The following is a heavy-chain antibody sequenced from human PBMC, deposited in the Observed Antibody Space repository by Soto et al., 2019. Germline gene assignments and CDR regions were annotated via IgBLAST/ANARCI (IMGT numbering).Heavy chain of an antibody. V-gene: IGHV5-51*01. D-gene: IGHD6-19*01. CDR2: IYPGDSDT. Sequence: GESLKISCKGSGYSFTSYWIGWVRQMPGKGLEWMGIIYPGDSDTRYSPSFQGQVTISTDKSISTAYLQWSSLKASDTAMYYCAREGSQLLYSSGWYYFDYWGQGTLVTVSS. CDR3: AREGSQLLYSSGWYYFDY. CDR1: GYSFTSYW. J-gene: IGHJ4*02.